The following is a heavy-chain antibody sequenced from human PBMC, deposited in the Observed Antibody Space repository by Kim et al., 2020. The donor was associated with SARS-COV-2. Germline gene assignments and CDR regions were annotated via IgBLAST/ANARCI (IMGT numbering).Heavy chain of an antibody. J-gene: IGHJ4*02. D-gene: IGHD3-9*01. CDR1: GFSFSSYS. V-gene: IGHV3-48*01. CDR3: ASGGTLFRYFDY. CDR2: ISTSSSTK. Sequence: GGSLRLSCAASGFSFSSYSMNWVRQAPGKGLEWVSYISTSSSTKYYADSVKGRFTISRDNAKKSLYLQMSSLRVEDTAVYYCASGGTLFRYFDYLGQGTL.